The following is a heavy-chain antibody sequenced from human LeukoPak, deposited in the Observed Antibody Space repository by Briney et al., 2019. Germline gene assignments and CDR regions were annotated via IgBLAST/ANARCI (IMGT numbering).Heavy chain of an antibody. V-gene: IGHV6-1*01. D-gene: IGHD1-26*01. CDR1: GDSVSSDSAA. CDR3: ARDPVGGSTIFDS. J-gene: IGHJ4*02. Sequence: SETLSLTCAISGDSVSSDSAAWNWIRQSPSRGLEWLARAYFRSKWYYDYALAVKGRITINPDTSKNQFSLQLTSVTPEDTAVYFCARDPVGGSTIFDSWGQGTLVTVSS. CDR2: AYFRSKWYY.